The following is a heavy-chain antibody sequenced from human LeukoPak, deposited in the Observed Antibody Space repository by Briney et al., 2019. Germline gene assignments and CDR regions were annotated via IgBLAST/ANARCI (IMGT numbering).Heavy chain of an antibody. CDR1: GFTFSDSY. D-gene: IGHD5-12*01. CDR3: ASDIVATSGDF. CDR2: ITSSGDDI. V-gene: IGHV3-11*01. J-gene: IGHJ4*02. Sequence: PGGSLRLSCAASGFTFSDSYISWIRQAPGKGLGWVAYITSSGDDIYYADTVKGRFTISRDNAKNALFLRMSSVGVEDTATYYCASDIVATSGDFWGQGTLVSVSS.